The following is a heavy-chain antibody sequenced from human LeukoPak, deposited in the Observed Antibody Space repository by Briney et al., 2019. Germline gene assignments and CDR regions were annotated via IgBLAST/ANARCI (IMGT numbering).Heavy chain of an antibody. CDR2: IKQDGTEK. V-gene: IGHV3-7*01. CDR1: GFMFSNWW. CDR3: ARESHRNYDY. Sequence: PGGSLRLSCAVSGFMFSNWWMAWVRQAPGKGLEWVASIKQDGTEKFYVDYVKGRFTISRDNTKNSLYLQMNSLRAEDTAVYYCARESHRNYDYWGQGTLVTVSS. J-gene: IGHJ4*02.